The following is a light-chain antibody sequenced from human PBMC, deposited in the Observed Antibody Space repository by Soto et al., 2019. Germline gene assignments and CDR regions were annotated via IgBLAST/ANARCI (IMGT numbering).Light chain of an antibody. CDR3: QQYGSSPPCT. J-gene: IGKJ1*01. Sequence: EVVLTQSPGTLSLSPVERATLSCMASQSVSSSYLAWYQQKPGQAPRLLIYGASSRATGIPARFSGSGSGTDFTLTISRLEEEDFAVYYCQQYGSSPPCTFGQGTKVDIK. CDR1: QSVSSSY. V-gene: IGKV3-20*01. CDR2: GAS.